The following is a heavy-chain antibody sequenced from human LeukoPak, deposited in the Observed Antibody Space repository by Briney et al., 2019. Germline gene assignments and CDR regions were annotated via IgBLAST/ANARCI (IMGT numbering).Heavy chain of an antibody. J-gene: IGHJ4*02. CDR1: GYTFTRNY. V-gene: IGHV1-46*01. D-gene: IGHD4-17*01. CDR3: AREDADYTFSFDF. CDR2: INPRGGSA. Sequence: ASVKVSCKASGYTFTRNYMHWVRQAPGQGLEWMGIINPRGGSATYAQKFQGRLTMTRDTSTSTVYMELSSLRSEDTAVYYCAREDADYTFSFDFWGQGTLVTVSS.